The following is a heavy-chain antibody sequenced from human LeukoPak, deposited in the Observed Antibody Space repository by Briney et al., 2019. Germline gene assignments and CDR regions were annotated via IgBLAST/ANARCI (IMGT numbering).Heavy chain of an antibody. J-gene: IGHJ4*03. D-gene: IGHD5-24*01. CDR3: ARGATISETGYFDF. Sequence: SETLSLTCAVYGGSFSRYYWSWIRQSPGKGLEWIAEIDHRGDTNYNPSVKSRVTISVDTSKNQFSLKVGSLSAADTAVYYCARGATISETGYFDFWGQGTLVTVSS. CDR1: GGSFSRYY. CDR2: IDHRGDT. V-gene: IGHV4-34*01.